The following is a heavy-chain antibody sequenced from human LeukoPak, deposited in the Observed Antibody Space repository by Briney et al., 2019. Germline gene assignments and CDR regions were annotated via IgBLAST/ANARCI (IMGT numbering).Heavy chain of an antibody. J-gene: IGHJ5*02. Sequence: PSETLSLTCTVSGGAISSGGYYWTWIRQHRGKGLEWIGYIYYSGNTYYNLSLKSRVTISVDTSKNQFSLKLSSVTAADTAVYYCTRYGTSGTNLNWFDPWGQGTLVTVSS. CDR1: GGAISSGGYY. V-gene: IGHV4-31*03. CDR2: IYYSGNT. CDR3: TRYGTSGTNLNWFDP. D-gene: IGHD1-1*01.